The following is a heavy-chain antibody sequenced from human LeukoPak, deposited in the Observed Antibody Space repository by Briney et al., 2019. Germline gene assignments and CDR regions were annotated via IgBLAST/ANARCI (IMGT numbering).Heavy chain of an antibody. CDR1: GFTFSSYS. J-gene: IGHJ4*02. D-gene: IGHD2-8*01. CDR2: ISTTGRTI. V-gene: IGHV3-48*01. Sequence: PGGSLRLSCAASGFTFSSYSMNWVRQTPGKGLEWVSHISTTGRTIYYADSVKGRFTISRDNSKNTLYLQMNSLRAEDTAVYYCATLGYCTNGVCYSGGGFDYWGQGTLVTVSS. CDR3: ATLGYCTNGVCYSGGGFDY.